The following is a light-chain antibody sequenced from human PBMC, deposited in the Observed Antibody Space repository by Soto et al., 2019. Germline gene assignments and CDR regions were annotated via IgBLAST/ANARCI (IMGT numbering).Light chain of an antibody. CDR1: QSVLYSSNNKNY. Sequence: DIVMTQSPDSRTVSLGERATITCKSSQSVLYSSNNKNYIAWYQQKPGQPPKLLIYWASSREPGVPDRFSGSGSGTDFTLSISSLQAEDVAAYYCQQYYNIPHTFGQGTKLEIK. CDR3: QQYYNIPHT. V-gene: IGKV4-1*01. CDR2: WAS. J-gene: IGKJ2*01.